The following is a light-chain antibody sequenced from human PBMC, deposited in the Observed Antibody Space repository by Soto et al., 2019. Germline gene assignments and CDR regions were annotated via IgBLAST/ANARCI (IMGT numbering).Light chain of an antibody. CDR3: QQYGSSPPRT. CDR2: GAA. CDR1: QSVSSSY. Sequence: EIVLTQSPGTLSLSPGERATLSCRASQSVSSSYLAWYQQKPGQAPRLLIYGAASRATGIPDRFSGSGSGTDFTLTIRRLEPKDFSVYSCQQYGSSPPRTFGQGTKLEIK. V-gene: IGKV3-20*01. J-gene: IGKJ2*01.